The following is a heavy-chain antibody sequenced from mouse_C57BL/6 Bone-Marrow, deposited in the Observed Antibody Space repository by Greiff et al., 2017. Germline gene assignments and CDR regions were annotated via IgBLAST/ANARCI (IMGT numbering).Heavy chain of an antibody. CDR3: ARGGYYSNFLAD. CDR2: IYPRSGNT. CDR1: GYTFTSYG. J-gene: IGHJ3*01. V-gene: IGHV1-81*01. D-gene: IGHD2-5*01. Sequence: VKLMESGAELARPGASVKLSCKASGYTFTSYGISWVKQRTGQGLEWIGEIYPRSGNTYYNEKFKGKATLTADKSSSTAYMELRSLTSEDSAVYFCARGGYYSNFLADWGQGTLVTVSA.